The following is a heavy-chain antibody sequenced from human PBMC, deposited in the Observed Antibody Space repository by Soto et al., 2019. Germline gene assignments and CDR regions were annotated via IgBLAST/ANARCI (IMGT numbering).Heavy chain of an antibody. CDR2: IYRGGSK. D-gene: IGHD6-19*01. J-gene: IGHJ4*02. V-gene: IGHV3-53*02. Sequence: EVQLVETGGGLIQSGGSPRLSCAASGFTVSSDYMSWVRQAPGKGLEWVSVIYRGGSKYYADSVKGRFTISRDNSKNTLYLQMNSLRAEDTAVYYCARDKMGGAGSFDYWGQGTLVTVSS. CDR1: GFTVSSDY. CDR3: ARDKMGGAGSFDY.